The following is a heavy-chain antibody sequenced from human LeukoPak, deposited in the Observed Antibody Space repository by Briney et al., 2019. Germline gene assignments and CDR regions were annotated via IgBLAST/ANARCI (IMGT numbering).Heavy chain of an antibody. CDR2: IYYTGST. CDR3: ARILWVSNSAWNLDY. CDR1: GGSVNSGGCH. J-gene: IGHJ4*02. D-gene: IGHD1-1*01. V-gene: IGHV4-31*03. Sequence: SETLSLTCTVSGGSVNSGGCHWSWIRQHPGKGLEWIGYIYYTGSTYYNPSLKSRVTISVDTSKNQFSLKLNSVTAADTAVYYCARILWVSNSAWNLDYWGQGTLVTVSS.